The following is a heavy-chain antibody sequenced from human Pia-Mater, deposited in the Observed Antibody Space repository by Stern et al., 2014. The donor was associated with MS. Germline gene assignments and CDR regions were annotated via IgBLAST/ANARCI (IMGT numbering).Heavy chain of an antibody. Sequence: QVQLVQSGAEVKKPGASVKVACEASGYTFSSFAIHWVRPAPGQRLEWLGWIIARTGDTKYSQRFQDRVTITRDTSANTVYMEMSSLRSEDTAIYYCARAFYGSQFGYWGQGTLVTVSS. CDR1: GYTFSSFA. J-gene: IGHJ4*02. CDR3: ARAFYGSQFGY. V-gene: IGHV1-3*01. CDR2: IIARTGDT. D-gene: IGHD6-19*01.